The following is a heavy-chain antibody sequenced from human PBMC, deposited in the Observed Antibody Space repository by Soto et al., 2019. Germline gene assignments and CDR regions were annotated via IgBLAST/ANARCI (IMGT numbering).Heavy chain of an antibody. J-gene: IGHJ4*02. CDR2: VKSKADGGTA. D-gene: IGHD3-3*01. V-gene: IGHV3-15*07. Sequence: EVQLVESGGGLVQPGGSLRLSCAASGFSITNTWMHWVRQAPGKGLEWVGRVKSKADGGTADYAAPVKGRFTVSRDDSKNTQYLKMNSLKMEGTAAYYCNSYPDFWGGHTPLWGQGTLVTVSS. CDR1: GFSITNTW. CDR3: NSYPDFWGGHTPL.